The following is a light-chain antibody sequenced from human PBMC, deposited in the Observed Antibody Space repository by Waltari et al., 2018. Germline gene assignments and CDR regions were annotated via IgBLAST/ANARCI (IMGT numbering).Light chain of an antibody. CDR3: QQRSKWPLT. Sequence: EIVLIQPPATLSSSPGERATLSCRAHKSVGISLAWYQQKHGQAPRLLIYEASNRATGVPVRFSGSGSGTDFTLTISRLEPEDFAVYYCQQRSKWPLTFGQGTKVEIK. J-gene: IGKJ1*01. V-gene: IGKV3-11*01. CDR2: EAS. CDR1: KSVGIS.